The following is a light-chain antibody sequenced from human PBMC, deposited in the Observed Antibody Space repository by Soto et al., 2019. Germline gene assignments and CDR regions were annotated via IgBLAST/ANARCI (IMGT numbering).Light chain of an antibody. J-gene: IGLJ3*02. Sequence: NFMLTQPHSVSDSPGKTVIISCTRSSGSIASNYVQWYQQRPGSSPTNVIYEGNQRPSGVPDRFSGSIDSSSNSASLTISGLESEDEADYYCQSYDATNQVFGGGTKLTV. V-gene: IGLV6-57*01. CDR3: QSYDATNQV. CDR1: SGSIASNY. CDR2: EGN.